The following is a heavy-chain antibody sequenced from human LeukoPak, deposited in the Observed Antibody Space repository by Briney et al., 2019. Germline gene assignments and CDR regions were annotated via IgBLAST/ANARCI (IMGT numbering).Heavy chain of an antibody. CDR3: ARRLSSSSWYNMDV. Sequence: SETLSLTCTVSGGSISSYYWSWIRQPARKGLEWIGRIYTSGSTNYNPSLKSRVTISVDTSKNQFSLKLSSVTAADTAVYYCARRLSSSSWYNMDVWGKGTTVTVSS. V-gene: IGHV4-4*07. CDR2: IYTSGST. D-gene: IGHD6-13*01. CDR1: GGSISSYY. J-gene: IGHJ6*03.